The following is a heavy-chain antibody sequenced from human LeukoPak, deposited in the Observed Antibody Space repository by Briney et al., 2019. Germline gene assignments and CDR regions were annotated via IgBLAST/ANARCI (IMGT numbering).Heavy chain of an antibody. CDR3: ARESRGYFIDY. D-gene: IGHD3-22*01. Sequence: GGSLRFSSAPSLFTLTTYWTSSVRQAPGKGLEWVAHIKQDGGEKYYVDSVKGGFTISRDNAKNSLYLQMNSQRAEDRGVYYCARESRGYFIDYWGQGTLVTVS. CDR1: LFTLTTYW. V-gene: IGHV3-7*01. CDR2: IKQDGGEK. J-gene: IGHJ4*02.